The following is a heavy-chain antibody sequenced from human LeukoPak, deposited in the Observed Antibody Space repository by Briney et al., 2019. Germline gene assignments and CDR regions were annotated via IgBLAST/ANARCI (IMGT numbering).Heavy chain of an antibody. CDR3: ARGRWVRSIHGYYFDY. V-gene: IGHV4-34*01. Sequence: PSETLSLTCAVYGGSFSGYYWSWIRQPPGKGLEWIGEINHSGSTNYNPSLKSRVTISVNTSKNQFSLKLSSVTAADTAVYYCARGRWVRSIHGYYFDYWGQGTLVTVSS. CDR2: INHSGST. D-gene: IGHD4-17*01. CDR1: GGSFSGYY. J-gene: IGHJ4*02.